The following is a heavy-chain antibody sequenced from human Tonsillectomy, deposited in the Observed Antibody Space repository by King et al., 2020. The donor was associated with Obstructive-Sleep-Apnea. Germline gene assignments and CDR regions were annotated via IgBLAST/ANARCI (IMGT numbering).Heavy chain of an antibody. CDR2: ISSGGTTI. Sequence: VQLVESGGGLVQPGGSLRLSCAAAGFTFSSYSLRWVRQAPGKGLEWLSYISSGGTTIYYADSVQGRFTISRDNAKNSLSLQINSLSAEDTAVYFCAREGGYYDSSGYAPIFDYWGQGTLVTVSS. D-gene: IGHD3-22*01. CDR3: AREGGYYDSSGYAPIFDY. CDR1: GFTFSSYS. V-gene: IGHV3-48*04. J-gene: IGHJ4*02.